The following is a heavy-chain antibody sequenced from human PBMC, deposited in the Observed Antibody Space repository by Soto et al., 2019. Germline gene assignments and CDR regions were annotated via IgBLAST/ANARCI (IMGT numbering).Heavy chain of an antibody. CDR2: IYYSGST. CDR3: ARVAYNFWSGWGGAGYYYYMDV. V-gene: IGHV4-59*01. Sequence: QVQLQESGPGLLKPSETLSLTCTVSGGSISSNYWSWIRQPPGKGLEWIGYIYYSGSTNYNPSLKSRVTISVDTSKNLFSLKLSSVTAADTAVYFCARVAYNFWSGWGGAGYYYYMDVWGKGTTVTVSS. J-gene: IGHJ6*03. CDR1: GGSISSNY. D-gene: IGHD3-3*01.